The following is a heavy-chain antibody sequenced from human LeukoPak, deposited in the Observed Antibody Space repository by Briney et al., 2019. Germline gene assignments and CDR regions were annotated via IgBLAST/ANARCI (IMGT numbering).Heavy chain of an antibody. CDR2: IYSGGST. V-gene: IGHV3-66*01. CDR1: GFTVSSNY. J-gene: IGHJ4*02. D-gene: IGHD4-23*01. CDR3: ARDGSYGGNLLEN. Sequence: PGGSLRLSCAASGFTVSSNYMSWVRQAPGKGLEWVSVIYSGGSTYYADSVKGRFTIPRDNSKNTLYLQMNSLRAEDTAVYYCARDGSYGGNLLENWGQGTLVTVSS.